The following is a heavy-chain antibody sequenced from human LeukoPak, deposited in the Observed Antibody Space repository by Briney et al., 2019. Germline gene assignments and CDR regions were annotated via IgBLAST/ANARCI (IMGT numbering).Heavy chain of an antibody. J-gene: IGHJ4*02. D-gene: IGHD3-16*01. CDR2: IYTSGST. V-gene: IGHV4-4*09. Sequence: SETLSLTCTVSGGSISSYYWSWIRQPPGKGLEWIGYIYTSGSTNYSPSLKSRVTISADTSKNQFSLKLSTVTAADTAVYYCARHKLGEGAYIYFFDYWGQGTLVTVSS. CDR1: GGSISSYY. CDR3: ARHKLGEGAYIYFFDY.